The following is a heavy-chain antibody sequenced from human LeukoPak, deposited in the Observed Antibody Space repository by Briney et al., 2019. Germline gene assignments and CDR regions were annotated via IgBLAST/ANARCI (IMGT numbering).Heavy chain of an antibody. CDR3: AKEGAYPIITYDS. CDR1: GLTFSSYW. D-gene: IGHD3-10*01. CDR2: IKQDGNEK. V-gene: IGHV3-7*01. J-gene: IGHJ5*01. Sequence: GGSLRLSCAAPGLTFSSYWMNWVRQAPGKGLEWVANIKQDGNEKHYEDSVKGRFSISRDNAKNSLYLQMDSLRAEDTAVYYCAKEGAYPIITYDSWGQGALVTVSS.